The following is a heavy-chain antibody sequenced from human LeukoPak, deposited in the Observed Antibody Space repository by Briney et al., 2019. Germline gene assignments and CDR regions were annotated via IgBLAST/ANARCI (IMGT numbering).Heavy chain of an antibody. J-gene: IGHJ6*03. D-gene: IGHD5-18*01. Sequence: GGSLRLSCAASGFTFSSYSMNWVRQAPGKGLEWVSSISSSSSYIYYADSVKGRFTISRDNTKNSLYLQMNSLGAEDTAVYYCARVYSYDSPMGYMDVWGKGTTVTVSS. CDR1: GFTFSSYS. CDR2: ISSSSSYI. V-gene: IGHV3-21*01. CDR3: ARVYSYDSPMGYMDV.